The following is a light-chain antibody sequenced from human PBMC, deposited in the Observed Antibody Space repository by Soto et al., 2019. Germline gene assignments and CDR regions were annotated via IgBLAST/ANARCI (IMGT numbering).Light chain of an antibody. Sequence: QSVLTQPASVSGSPGQSITISCVGTSGDIGDYNYVSWYQQHPGKVPKVIIYDVSNRPSGVSYRFSDTKSGNTASLTVSGLQAEDEADYYCCSYTRSGTLIFGTGTKPTVL. V-gene: IGLV2-14*01. CDR2: DVS. CDR1: SGDIGDYNY. CDR3: CSYTRSGTLI. J-gene: IGLJ1*01.